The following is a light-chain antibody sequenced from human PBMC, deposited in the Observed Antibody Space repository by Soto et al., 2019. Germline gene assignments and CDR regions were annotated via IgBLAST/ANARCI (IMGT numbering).Light chain of an antibody. J-gene: IGKJ4*01. CDR3: QQRSDWPPSLT. CDR2: DTS. V-gene: IGKV3D-11*03. Sequence: EIVLTQSPGTLSLSPGERATLSCRASQGIGDTLAWYQHKPGQTPRLLIYDTSTRATGVPARFSGSGSGTDFTLTISSLEPEDFGVYYCQQRSDWPPSLTFGGGTKVDIK. CDR1: QGIGDT.